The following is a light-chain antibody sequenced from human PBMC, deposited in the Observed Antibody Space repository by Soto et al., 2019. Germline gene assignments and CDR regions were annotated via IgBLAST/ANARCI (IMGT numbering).Light chain of an antibody. CDR1: SSDVGTYDY. J-gene: IGLJ1*01. CDR3: SSHTSVNTRV. Sequence: QSALTQPASVSGSPGQSIAISCTGTSSDVGTYDYVSWYQQYPDKATKLIIYEVTQRPSGVSNRFSGSKSGNTASLTISGLQAEDEADYYCSSHTSVNTRVFGTGTKVTVL. V-gene: IGLV2-14*01. CDR2: EVT.